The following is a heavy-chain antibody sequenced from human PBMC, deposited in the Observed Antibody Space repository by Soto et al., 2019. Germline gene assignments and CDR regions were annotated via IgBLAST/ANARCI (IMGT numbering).Heavy chain of an antibody. Sequence: SETLSLTCTVSGGSVSSGSYYWSWIRQPPGKGLEWIGYIYYSGSTNYNPSLKSRVTISVDTSKNQFSLKLSSVTAADTAVYYCARHYYVSVSPRYNCFDPRCQGTLVTVSS. CDR2: IYYSGST. V-gene: IGHV4-61*01. D-gene: IGHD3-10*01. CDR1: GGSVSSGSYY. J-gene: IGHJ5*02. CDR3: ARHYYVSVSPRYNCFDP.